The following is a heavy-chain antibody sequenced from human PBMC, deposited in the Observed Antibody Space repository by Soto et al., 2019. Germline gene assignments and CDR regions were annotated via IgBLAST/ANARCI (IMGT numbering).Heavy chain of an antibody. CDR2: ISGSGGST. V-gene: IGHV3-23*01. J-gene: IGHJ4*02. D-gene: IGHD6-13*01. CDR3: AKATRGGAATLIRDY. CDR1: GFTFSIYA. Sequence: EVQLLESGGGLVQPGGSLRLSCAAAGFTFSIYAMSWVRQAPGKGLEWVSAISGSGGSTYYADSVKGRFTISRDNSKTTLYLQMNSLRAADTAVYYCAKATRGGAATLIRDYWGQGTLVTVSS.